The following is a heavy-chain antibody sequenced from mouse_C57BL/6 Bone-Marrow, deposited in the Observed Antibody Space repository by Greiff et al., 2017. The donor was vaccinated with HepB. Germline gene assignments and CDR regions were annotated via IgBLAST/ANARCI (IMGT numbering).Heavy chain of an antibody. V-gene: IGHV1-15*01. J-gene: IGHJ2*01. CDR3: TTTVVDY. D-gene: IGHD1-1*01. CDR2: IDPETGGT. Sequence: VKLMESGAELVRPGASVTLSCKASGYTFTDYEMHWVKQTPVHGLEWIGAIDPETGGTAYNQKFKGKAILTADKSSSTAYMELRSLTSEDSAVYYCTTTVVDYWGQGTTLTVSS. CDR1: GYTFTDYE.